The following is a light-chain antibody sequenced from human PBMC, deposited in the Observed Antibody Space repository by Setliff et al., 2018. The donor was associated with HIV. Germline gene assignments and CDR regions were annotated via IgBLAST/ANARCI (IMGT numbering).Light chain of an antibody. CDR2: DVT. CDR1: SSDVGGYNY. CDR3: CSYAGSPLYV. Sequence: QSVLTQPLSVSGSPGQSVTIACTGTSSDVGGYNYVSWHQQHPGKAPKIMIYDVTKRPSGVPDRFSGSKSGNTASLTISGLRAEDEADYYCCSYAGSPLYVFGTGTKVTVL. V-gene: IGLV2-11*01. J-gene: IGLJ1*01.